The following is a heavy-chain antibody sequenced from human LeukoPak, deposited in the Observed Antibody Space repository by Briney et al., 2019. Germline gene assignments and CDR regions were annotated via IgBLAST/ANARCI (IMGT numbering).Heavy chain of an antibody. J-gene: IGHJ4*02. Sequence: SETLSLTCTVSGGSISSYYWSWIRQPPGKGLEWIGYIYYSGSTNYNPSLKSRVTISVDTSKNQFSLKLSSVTAADTAVHYCATYYCDSSGYLSRFDYWGQGTLVTVSS. V-gene: IGHV4-59*01. CDR1: GGSISSYY. CDR3: ATYYCDSSGYLSRFDY. D-gene: IGHD3-22*01. CDR2: IYYSGST.